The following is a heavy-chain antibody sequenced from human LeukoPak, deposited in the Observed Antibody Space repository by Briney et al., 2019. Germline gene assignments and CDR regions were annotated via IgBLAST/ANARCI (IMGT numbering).Heavy chain of an antibody. CDR1: GFTFSSYW. J-gene: IGHJ1*01. CDR3: AKDRTATPTMRFQH. Sequence: GGSLRLSCAASGFTFSSYWMHWVRQAPGKGLEWVAVISYDGSNKYYADSVKGRFTISRDNSKNTLYLQMNSLRAEDTAVYYCAKDRTATPTMRFQHWGQGTLVTVSS. V-gene: IGHV3-30*18. D-gene: IGHD2-15*01. CDR2: ISYDGSNK.